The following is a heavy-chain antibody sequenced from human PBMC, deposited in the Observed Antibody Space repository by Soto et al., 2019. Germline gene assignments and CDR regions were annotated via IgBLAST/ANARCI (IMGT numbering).Heavy chain of an antibody. D-gene: IGHD6-13*01. V-gene: IGHV3-23*01. CDR1: GFTFSNYA. Sequence: PGGSLRLSCAASGFTFSNYAMSWVRQAPGSGLEWVSSISGSGGSTFYTNSVKGRFTISRDNFRNTLYLQMNSLRVEDAAVYYCANCLDSSNWYPGYFHYWGQGTLVNV. CDR2: ISGSGGST. CDR3: ANCLDSSNWYPGYFHY. J-gene: IGHJ4*02.